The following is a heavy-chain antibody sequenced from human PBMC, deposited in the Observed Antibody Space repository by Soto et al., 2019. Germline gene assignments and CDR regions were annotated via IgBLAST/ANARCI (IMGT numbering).Heavy chain of an antibody. D-gene: IGHD6-19*01. CDR1: GYTFTSYY. Sequence: ASVKVSCKASGYTFTSYYMHWVRQAPGQGLEWMGIINPSGGNTNYAQKFQGRVTMTRDTSTSTVYMELSSLRSEDTAVYYCARDAGDSSGWYFFDYWGQGALVTVSS. V-gene: IGHV1-46*01. CDR2: INPSGGNT. CDR3: ARDAGDSSGWYFFDY. J-gene: IGHJ4*02.